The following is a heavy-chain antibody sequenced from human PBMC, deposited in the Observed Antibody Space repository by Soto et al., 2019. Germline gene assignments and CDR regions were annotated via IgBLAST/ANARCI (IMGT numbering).Heavy chain of an antibody. J-gene: IGHJ4*02. Sequence: GGSLRLSCAASGFTFSSYSMNWFRQAPGKGLEWVSYISSSSSTIYYADSVKGRFTISRDNAKNSLYLQMNSLRAEDTAVYYCARDVLRTVATTNYFDYWGQGTLVTVSS. CDR3: ARDVLRTVATTNYFDY. CDR2: ISSSSSTI. CDR1: GFTFSSYS. D-gene: IGHD5-12*01. V-gene: IGHV3-48*01.